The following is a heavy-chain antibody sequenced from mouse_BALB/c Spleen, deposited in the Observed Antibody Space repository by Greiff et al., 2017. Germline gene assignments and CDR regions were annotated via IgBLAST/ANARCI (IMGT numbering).Heavy chain of an antibody. CDR3: ARRGLLGLWYFDV. CDR2: INPSNGRT. CDR1: GYTFTSYW. J-gene: IGHJ1*01. Sequence: QVQLQQPGAELVKPGASVKLSCKASGYTFTSYWMHWVKQRPGQGLEWIGEINPSNGRTNYNEKFKSKATLTVDKSSSTAYMQLSSLTSEDSAVYYCARRGLLGLWYFDVWGAGTTVTVSS. V-gene: IGHV1S81*02. D-gene: IGHD2-10*01.